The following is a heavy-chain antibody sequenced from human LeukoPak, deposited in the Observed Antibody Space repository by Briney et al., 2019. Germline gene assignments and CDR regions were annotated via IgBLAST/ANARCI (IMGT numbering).Heavy chain of an antibody. CDR2: IYYTGNT. D-gene: IGHD6-6*01. CDR1: GGSISSYY. V-gene: IGHV4-59*01. Sequence: SETLSLTCTVSGGSISSYYWSWIRQPPGKGLEWIGYIYYTGNTNYNPSLKGRITISVDTSKNQFSLKLSSVTAADTAFYYCARSASSSSRSAFDIWGQGTMVTVSS. J-gene: IGHJ3*02. CDR3: ARSASSSSRSAFDI.